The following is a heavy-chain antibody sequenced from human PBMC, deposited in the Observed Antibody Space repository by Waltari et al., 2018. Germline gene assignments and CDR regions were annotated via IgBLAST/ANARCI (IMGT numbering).Heavy chain of an antibody. CDR2: STPSFGTA. V-gene: IGHV1-69*01. Sequence: QVQLVQSGAEVKKPGSSVKVSCKASGGTFSSYAISWVRQAPGQGLEWMGGSTPSFGTANYAQKFQGRVTITADDSTSTAYMELSSLRSEDTALYYCATRQGRLWGFDPWGQGTLVTVSS. D-gene: IGHD3-16*01. CDR3: ATRQGRLWGFDP. J-gene: IGHJ5*02. CDR1: GGTFSSYA.